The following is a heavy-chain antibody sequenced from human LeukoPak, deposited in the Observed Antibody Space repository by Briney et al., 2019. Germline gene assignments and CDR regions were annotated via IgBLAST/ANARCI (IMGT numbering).Heavy chain of an antibody. CDR2: ISYDGSNK. CDR3: AKVSDSGVY. J-gene: IGHJ4*02. D-gene: IGHD3-10*01. CDR1: GSTFSSYA. V-gene: IGHV3-30-3*01. Sequence: GGSLRLSCAASGSTFSSYAMHWVRQAPGKGLEWVAVISYDGSNKYYADSVKGRFTISRDNSKNTLYLQMNSLRAEDTAVYYCAKVSDSGVYWGQGTLVTVSS.